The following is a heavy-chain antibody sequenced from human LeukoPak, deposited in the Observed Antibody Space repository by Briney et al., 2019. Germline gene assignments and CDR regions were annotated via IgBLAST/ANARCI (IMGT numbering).Heavy chain of an antibody. CDR2: INWNGGST. CDR1: GFTFDDYG. CDR3: ARSRNYCSGGSCYSDYFDY. Sequence: PGGSLRLSCAASGFTFDDYGMSWVHQAPGKGLEWVSGINWNGGSTGYADSVKGRFTISRDNAKNSLYLQMNSLRAEDTALYYCARSRNYCSGGSCYSDYFDYWGQGTLVTVSS. D-gene: IGHD2-15*01. V-gene: IGHV3-20*04. J-gene: IGHJ4*02.